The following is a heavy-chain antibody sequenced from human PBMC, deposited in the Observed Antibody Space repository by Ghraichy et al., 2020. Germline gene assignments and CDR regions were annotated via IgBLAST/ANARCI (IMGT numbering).Heavy chain of an antibody. CDR1: GFTFSSYS. CDR3: ARDASYCSSTSCYVGWFDP. Sequence: GSLRLSCAASGFTFSSYSMNWVRQAPGKGLEWVSYISSSSSTIYYADSVKGRFTISRDNAKNSLYLQMNSLRDEDTAVYYCARDASYCSSTSCYVGWFDPWGQGTLVTVSS. CDR2: ISSSSSTI. D-gene: IGHD2-2*01. J-gene: IGHJ5*02. V-gene: IGHV3-48*02.